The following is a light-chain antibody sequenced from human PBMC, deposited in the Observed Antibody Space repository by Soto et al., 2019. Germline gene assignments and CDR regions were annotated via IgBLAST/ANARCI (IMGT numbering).Light chain of an antibody. CDR1: QSVTTQ. J-gene: IGKJ4*01. CDR2: GAS. V-gene: IGKV3-11*01. CDR3: QQRSN. Sequence: IVLTQSPGTLSLSPGERATLSCRASQSVTTQLAWYQQKPGQAPRLIIHGASSRATGIPARFSGSGSGTDFTLTISSLEPEDFAVYYCQQRSNFGGGTKVDIK.